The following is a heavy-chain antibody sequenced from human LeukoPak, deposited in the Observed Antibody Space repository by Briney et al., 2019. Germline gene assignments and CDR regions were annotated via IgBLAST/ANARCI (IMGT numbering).Heavy chain of an antibody. CDR1: GLNFSDYG. D-gene: IGHD3-22*01. CDR2: ISYDGTSI. J-gene: IGHJ4*02. V-gene: IGHV3-30*04. CDR3: TLYFYDSSGLVRDY. Sequence: GGSLRLSCAASGLNFSDYGLYWVRQAPGKGLEWVAGISYDGTSIHYTDSVRGRFTISRDNSQNMLYLQMKSLRAEDTAMYYSTLYFYDSSGLVRDYWGQGTLVTVSS.